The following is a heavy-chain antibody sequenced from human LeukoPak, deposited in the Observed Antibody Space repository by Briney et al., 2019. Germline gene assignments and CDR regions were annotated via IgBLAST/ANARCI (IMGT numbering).Heavy chain of an antibody. D-gene: IGHD2-15*01. V-gene: IGHV1-8*01. Sequence: ASVKVSCKASGYTFSYYDINWVRQATGQGLEWMGWMNPDSGNTGYAQKFQGRVTMTRNTSISTAYMELSSLRSEDTAVYYCAREASYIVPNYYYYMDVWGKGTTVTVPS. CDR2: MNPDSGNT. CDR1: GYTFSYYD. CDR3: AREASYIVPNYYYYMDV. J-gene: IGHJ6*03.